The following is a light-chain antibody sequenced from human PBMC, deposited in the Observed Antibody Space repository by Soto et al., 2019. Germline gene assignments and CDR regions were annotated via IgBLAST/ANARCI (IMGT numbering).Light chain of an antibody. CDR2: DAS. Sequence: EIVETQSPATLSLSSGERATLSCRASQSVSSDLAWYQQKPGQAPRLLIYDASNRATGIPARFSGSGSGIYFTLTIIRLEAEDLAVYFCQPPGNWPSITLGPGTRLEIK. CDR1: QSVSSD. J-gene: IGKJ5*01. CDR3: QPPGNWPSIT. V-gene: IGKV3-11*01.